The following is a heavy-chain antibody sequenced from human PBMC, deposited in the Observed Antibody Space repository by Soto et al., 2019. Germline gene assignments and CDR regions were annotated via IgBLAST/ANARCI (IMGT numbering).Heavy chain of an antibody. Sequence: EVQLVESGGGLVQPGGSLRLSCAASGFTFSSYWMSWVRQAPGKGLEWVANIKPDGSKKYYVDSVKGRFTISRDNAKNSLYLQMSSLRAEDTAVYYCARDGPLQLWFPGLEYFQHWGQGTLVTVSS. CDR3: ARDGPLQLWFPGLEYFQH. CDR1: GFTFSSYW. CDR2: IKPDGSKK. J-gene: IGHJ1*01. D-gene: IGHD5-18*01. V-gene: IGHV3-7*01.